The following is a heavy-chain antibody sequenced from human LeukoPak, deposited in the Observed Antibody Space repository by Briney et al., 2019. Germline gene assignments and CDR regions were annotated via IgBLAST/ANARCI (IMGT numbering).Heavy chain of an antibody. Sequence: GGSLRLSCVASGFTFSSSWMTWVRQAPGKGLEWVASMNEDGGEIHYVDSVKGRFTISRDNAKNSLYLQMNSLTAEDTAVYYCVRAYHPGGWFDPWGQGTLVTVSS. D-gene: IGHD2-21*01. V-gene: IGHV3-7*04. CDR1: GFTFSSSW. CDR3: VRAYHPGGWFDP. CDR2: MNEDGGEI. J-gene: IGHJ5*02.